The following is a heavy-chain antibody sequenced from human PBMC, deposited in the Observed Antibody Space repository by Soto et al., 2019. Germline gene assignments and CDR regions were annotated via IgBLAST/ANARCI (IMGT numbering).Heavy chain of an antibody. CDR3: AWWSDGMGAFDI. V-gene: IGHV1-3*01. J-gene: IGHJ3*02. D-gene: IGHD3-16*01. CDR2: INAGNGNT. Sequence: ASVKVSCKASGYTFTSYAMHWVRQAPGQRLEWMGWINAGNGNTKYSQKFQGRVTITRDTSASTAYMELSSLRSEDTAVYYCAWWSDGMGAFDIWGQGTMVTVSS. CDR1: GYTFTSYA.